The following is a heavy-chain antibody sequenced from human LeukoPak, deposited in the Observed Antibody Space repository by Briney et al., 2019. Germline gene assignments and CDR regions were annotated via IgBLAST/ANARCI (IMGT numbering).Heavy chain of an antibody. D-gene: IGHD3-10*01. J-gene: IGHJ6*03. V-gene: IGHV3-48*03. CDR1: GFTFSSYE. Sequence: GGSLRLSCAASGFTFSSYEMNWVRQAPGKGLEWVSYISSSGSTIYYADSVKGRFTISRDNAKNSLYLQMNSLRAEDTAVYYCARDAYGSGKGPGYMDVWGKGTTVTISS. CDR2: ISSSGSTI. CDR3: ARDAYGSGKGPGYMDV.